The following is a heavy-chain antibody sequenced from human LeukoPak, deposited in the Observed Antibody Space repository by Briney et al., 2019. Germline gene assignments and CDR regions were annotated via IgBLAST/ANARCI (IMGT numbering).Heavy chain of an antibody. Sequence: GESLKISCKGSGYSFTSYWIGWVRQMPGKGLECMGIIYPGDSDTRYSPSFQGQVTISADKSISTAYLQWSSLKASDTAMYYCARRGVATSGGYQYYGMDVWGQGTTVTVSS. D-gene: IGHD5-12*01. CDR2: IYPGDSDT. CDR3: ARRGVATSGGYQYYGMDV. J-gene: IGHJ6*02. V-gene: IGHV5-51*01. CDR1: GYSFTSYW.